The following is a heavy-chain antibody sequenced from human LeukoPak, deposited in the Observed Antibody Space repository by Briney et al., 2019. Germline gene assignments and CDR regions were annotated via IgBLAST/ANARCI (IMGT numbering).Heavy chain of an antibody. CDR1: GFTFSTYP. D-gene: IGHD3-22*01. V-gene: IGHV3-48*01. CDR2: IRDSGTT. J-gene: IGHJ4*02. Sequence: GGSLRLSCAASGFTFSTYPMNWVRQAPGKGLEWISHIRDSGTTDYADSVKGRFTISRDNAKNSLYLQLSSLRAEDTAVYYCARDGRYFDSSGYYLYDWGQGTLVTVSS. CDR3: ARDGRYFDSSGYYLYD.